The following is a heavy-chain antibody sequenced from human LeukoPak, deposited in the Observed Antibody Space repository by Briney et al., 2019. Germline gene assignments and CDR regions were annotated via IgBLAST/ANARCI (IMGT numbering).Heavy chain of an antibody. Sequence: PGGSLGLSCAASGFTFSSYAMHWVRQAPGKGLEWVAVISYDGSNKYYADSVKGRFTISRDNSKNTLYLQMNSLRAEDTAVYYCARACYDFWSGYTPFDYWGQGTLVTVSS. CDR2: ISYDGSNK. D-gene: IGHD3-3*01. V-gene: IGHV3-30*01. J-gene: IGHJ4*02. CDR3: ARACYDFWSGYTPFDY. CDR1: GFTFSSYA.